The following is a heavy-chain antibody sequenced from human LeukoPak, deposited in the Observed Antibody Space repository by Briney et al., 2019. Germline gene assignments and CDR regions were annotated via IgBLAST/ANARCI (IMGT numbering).Heavy chain of an antibody. J-gene: IGHJ4*02. CDR1: GYTFTGYY. Sequence: VASVKVSCKASGYTFTGYYMHWVRQAPGQGLEWMGWINPNSGGTNYAQKFQGRVTMTRDTSISTAYMELSRLRSDDTAAYYCATHQSASYYYDSSGYYMLDYWGQGTLVTVSP. CDR2: INPNSGGT. V-gene: IGHV1-2*02. CDR3: ATHQSASYYYDSSGYYMLDY. D-gene: IGHD3-22*01.